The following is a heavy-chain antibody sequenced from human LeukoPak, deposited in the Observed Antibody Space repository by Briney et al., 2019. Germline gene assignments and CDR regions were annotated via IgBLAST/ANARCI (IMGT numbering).Heavy chain of an antibody. CDR3: AKGRIAFDI. V-gene: IGHV3-23*01. J-gene: IGHJ3*02. Sequence: GGSLRLSCAASGFSFSNYVMTWVRQPPGKGLEWVSGISGGGGSIYYADSVKGRFTISRDNSKNTLYLQMNSLRAEDTAVYYCAKGRIAFDIWGQGTMVTVSS. CDR1: GFSFSNYV. CDR2: ISGGGGSI.